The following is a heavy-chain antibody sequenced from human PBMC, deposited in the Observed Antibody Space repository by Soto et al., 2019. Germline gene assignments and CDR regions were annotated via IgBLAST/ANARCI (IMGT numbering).Heavy chain of an antibody. CDR3: ARDMYSSGLRAGYYYYGMDV. Sequence: GASVKVSCKASGYTFTSYAMHWVRQAPGQRLEWMGWINAGNGNTKYSQKFQGRVTITRDTSASTAYMELSSLRSEDTAVYYCARDMYSSGLRAGYYYYGMDVWGQGTTVTVSS. V-gene: IGHV1-3*01. D-gene: IGHD6-19*01. J-gene: IGHJ6*02. CDR2: INAGNGNT. CDR1: GYTFTSYA.